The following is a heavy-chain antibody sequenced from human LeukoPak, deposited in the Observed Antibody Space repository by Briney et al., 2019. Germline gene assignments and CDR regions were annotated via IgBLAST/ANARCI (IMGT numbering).Heavy chain of an antibody. Sequence: PGASVKVSCKTSGYTFPNYDIYWVRQAPGQGLECMGWISGYTGDTKYAQILQGRFTVTTDTSTSTAYMELRSPTYDDTAVYYCARAGYCGDGGCRGGSAFDVWGQGTMVTVSS. CDR2: ISGYTGDT. J-gene: IGHJ3*01. CDR3: ARAGYCGDGGCRGGSAFDV. CDR1: GYTFPNYD. D-gene: IGHD2-15*01. V-gene: IGHV1-18*01.